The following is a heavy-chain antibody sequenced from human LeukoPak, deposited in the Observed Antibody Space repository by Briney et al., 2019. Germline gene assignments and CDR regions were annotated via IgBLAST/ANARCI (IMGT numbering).Heavy chain of an antibody. CDR3: ARDIVGAPDAYDI. CDR2: INPNSGGT. J-gene: IGHJ3*02. D-gene: IGHD1-26*01. V-gene: IGHV1-2*02. CDR1: GYTFTGYY. Sequence: GASVKVSCKASGYTFTGYYMHWVRQAPGQGLEWMGWINPNSGGTNYAQKFQGRVTMTRDTSISTAYMELSRLRSDDTAVYYCARDIVGAPDAYDIWGQGTMVTVSS.